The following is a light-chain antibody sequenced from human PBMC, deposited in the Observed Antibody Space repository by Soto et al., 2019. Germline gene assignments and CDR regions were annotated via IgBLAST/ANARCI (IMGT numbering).Light chain of an antibody. CDR2: EAS. V-gene: IGKV1-5*03. J-gene: IGKJ1*01. CDR1: ESVNRF. CDR3: QQYNNFPS. Sequence: DVQMTQSPSTLSASVGDRVTITCRASESVNRFLAWYQQQPGKAPKLLIYEASRLESGVPPRFSGSGSGTDFTLTISSLLPDDFATYYCQQYNNFPSFGQGTKV.